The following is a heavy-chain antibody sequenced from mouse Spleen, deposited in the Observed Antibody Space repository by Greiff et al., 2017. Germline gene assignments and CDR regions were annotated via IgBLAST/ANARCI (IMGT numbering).Heavy chain of an antibody. CDR1: GYTFTDYE. J-gene: IGHJ3*01. CDR3: TRTGYRYSWFAY. D-gene: IGHD2-14*01. Sequence: VQLQQSGAELVRPGASVTLSCKASGYTFTDYEMHWVKQTPVHGLEWIGAIDPETGGTAYNQKFKGKAILTADKSSSTAYMELRSLTSEDSAVYYCTRTGYRYSWFAYWGQGTLVTVSA. V-gene: IGHV1-15*01. CDR2: IDPETGGT.